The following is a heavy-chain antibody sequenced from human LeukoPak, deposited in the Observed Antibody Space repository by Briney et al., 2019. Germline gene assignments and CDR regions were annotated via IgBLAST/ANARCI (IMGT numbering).Heavy chain of an antibody. V-gene: IGHV1-2*02. Sequence: ASVKVSCKASGYTFTGYYMHWVRQAPGQRLEWMGWINPNGADTNYAQKFQGRVTMTRDTSISTAYMELSRLRSDDTALYYCARDSTGLLPPSYYFDYWGQGTLVTVSS. J-gene: IGHJ4*02. D-gene: IGHD2-15*01. CDR2: INPNGADT. CDR3: ARDSTGLLPPSYYFDY. CDR1: GYTFTGYY.